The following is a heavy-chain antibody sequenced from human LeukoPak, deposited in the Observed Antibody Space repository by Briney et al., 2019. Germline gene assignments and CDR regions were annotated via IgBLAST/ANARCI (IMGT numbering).Heavy chain of an antibody. J-gene: IGHJ5*02. D-gene: IGHD1-26*01. Sequence: GASVKVSCKTSGYTFTNYYIHWVRQAPGQGLEWMGIINLSGGSTSYAQKFQGRVTMTRDTSISAAYMQLSSLRSDDTAVYYCARGWNGGSLNWFDPWGQGTLVAVSS. CDR3: ARGWNGGSLNWFDP. CDR2: INLSGGST. V-gene: IGHV1-46*01. CDR1: GYTFTNYY.